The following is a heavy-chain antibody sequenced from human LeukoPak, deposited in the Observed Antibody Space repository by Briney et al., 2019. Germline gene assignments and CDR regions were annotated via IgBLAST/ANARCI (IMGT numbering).Heavy chain of an antibody. D-gene: IGHD3-22*01. CDR2: FSASGGST. Sequence: GGSLRLSCAASGFTFSSYAMSWVRPAPGTGLEWVSAFSASGGSTYYADSVKVRFTISRDNSKNTLYLQMNSLRAEDTAVYYCAKQSGTMIVVVHTYFDYWGQGTLVTVSS. V-gene: IGHV3-23*01. CDR3: AKQSGTMIVVVHTYFDY. CDR1: GFTFSSYA. J-gene: IGHJ4*02.